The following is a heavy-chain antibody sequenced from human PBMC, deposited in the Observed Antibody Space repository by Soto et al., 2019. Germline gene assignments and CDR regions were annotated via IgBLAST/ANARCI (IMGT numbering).Heavy chain of an antibody. CDR1: GGTFSSYA. CDR2: IIPIFGTA. CDR3: ARARRAEWYSSGWYERYYFDY. D-gene: IGHD6-19*01. Sequence: SVKVSCKASGGTFSSYAISWVRQAPGQGLEWMGGIIPIFGTANYAQKFQGRVTITADESTSTAYMELSSLRSEDTAVYYCARARRAEWYSSGWYERYYFDYWGQGTLVTVS. V-gene: IGHV1-69*13. J-gene: IGHJ4*02.